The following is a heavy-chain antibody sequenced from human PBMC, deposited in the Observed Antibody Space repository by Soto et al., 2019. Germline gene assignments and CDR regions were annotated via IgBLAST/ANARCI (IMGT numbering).Heavy chain of an antibody. Sequence: GGSLRLSCAASGFTFSSYGMHWVRQAPGKGLECVAVISYDGSNKYYADSVKGRFTISRDNSKNTLYLQMNSLRAEDTAVYYCAKDHNYDSSGSNDYWGQGTLVTVS. V-gene: IGHV3-30*18. CDR1: GFTFSSYG. D-gene: IGHD3-22*01. CDR3: AKDHNYDSSGSNDY. J-gene: IGHJ4*02. CDR2: ISYDGSNK.